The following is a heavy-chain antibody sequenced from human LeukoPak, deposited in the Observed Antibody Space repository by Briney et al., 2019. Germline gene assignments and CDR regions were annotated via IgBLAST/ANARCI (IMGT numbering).Heavy chain of an antibody. Sequence: GASVKVSCKASGYSFTSYYIHWVRPAPGQGLEWMGIINLSGGTTNYAQKFQGRVAMTRDTSTSTVYMELSSLKSEDTAVYYCARENCGGRCYNLYYYYYMDVWGKGTTVTISS. V-gene: IGHV1-46*01. CDR3: ARENCGGRCYNLYYYYYMDV. J-gene: IGHJ6*03. CDR1: GYSFTSYY. CDR2: INLSGGTT. D-gene: IGHD2-15*01.